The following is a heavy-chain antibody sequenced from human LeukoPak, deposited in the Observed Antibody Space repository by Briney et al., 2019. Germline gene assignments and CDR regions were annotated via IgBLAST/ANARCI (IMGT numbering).Heavy chain of an antibody. J-gene: IGHJ3*02. D-gene: IGHD1-26*01. V-gene: IGHV4-4*02. CDR2: IFHSGST. CDR3: ARDSRSYGHAFDI. CDR1: GGSISSGYW. Sequence: SETLSLTCAVSGGSISSGYWWSWVRQPPGKGLEWIGEIFHSGSTKYNPSLKSRVSISVDKSKNQFSLRLNSVTAADTAVYYCARDSRSYGHAFDIWGQGTMVTVSS.